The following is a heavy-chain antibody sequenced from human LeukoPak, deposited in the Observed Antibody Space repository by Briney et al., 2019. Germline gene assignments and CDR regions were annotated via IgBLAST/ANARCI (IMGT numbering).Heavy chain of an antibody. CDR3: ARDVGDSSGYYVNAFDY. J-gene: IGHJ4*02. V-gene: IGHV1-18*01. CDR1: GYTFTSYG. CDR2: ISAYNGNT. D-gene: IGHD3-22*01. Sequence: ASVKVSCTASGYTFTSYGISWVRQAPGQRLEWMGWISAYNGNTNYAQNLQGRVTMTTDTSTSTAYMELRSLRSDDTAVYYCARDVGDSSGYYVNAFDYWGQETLVTVSS.